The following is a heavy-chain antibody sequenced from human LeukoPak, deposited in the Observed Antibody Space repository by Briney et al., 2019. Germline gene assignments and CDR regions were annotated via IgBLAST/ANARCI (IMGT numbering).Heavy chain of an antibody. CDR1: GGTFSSYA. CDR2: IIPIFGTA. V-gene: IGHV1-69*06. CDR3: AREDSGYDSDY. J-gene: IGHJ4*02. D-gene: IGHD5-12*01. Sequence: ASVKVSCKASGGTFSSYAISWVRQAPGQGLEWMGGIIPIFGTANYAQKFQGRVTITADKSTSTAYMELSSLRSEDTAVYYCAREDSGYDSDYWGQGTLVTVSS.